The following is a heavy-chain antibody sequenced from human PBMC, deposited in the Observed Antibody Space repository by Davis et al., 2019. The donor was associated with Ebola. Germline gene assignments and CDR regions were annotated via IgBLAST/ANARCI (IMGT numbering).Heavy chain of an antibody. CDR3: AREGGWKDTAMVWGFADYYYYGMDV. CDR1: GGSISSSSYY. J-gene: IGHJ6*02. CDR2: IHSSGST. D-gene: IGHD5-18*01. V-gene: IGHV4-39*07. Sequence: MPSETLSLTCTVSGGSISSSSYYWGWIRRPPGKGLEWIGSIHSSGSTFYNPSLQSRVTMSVDTSKNQFSLNLSSVTAADTAVYYCAREGGWKDTAMVWGFADYYYYGMDVWGQGTTVTVSS.